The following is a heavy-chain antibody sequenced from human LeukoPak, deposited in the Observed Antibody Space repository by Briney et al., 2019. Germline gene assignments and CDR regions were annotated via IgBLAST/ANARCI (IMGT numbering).Heavy chain of an antibody. J-gene: IGHJ3*02. CDR3: AREGYSGSQRGAFDI. CDR2: IIPILGIA. CDR1: GGTFSSYA. Sequence: SVKVSCKASGGTFSSYAISWVRQAPGQGLEWMGRIIPILGIANYAQKFQGRVTITADKSTSTAYMELSSLRSEDTAVYYCAREGYSGSQRGAFDIWGQGTMVTVSS. V-gene: IGHV1-69*04. D-gene: IGHD1-26*01.